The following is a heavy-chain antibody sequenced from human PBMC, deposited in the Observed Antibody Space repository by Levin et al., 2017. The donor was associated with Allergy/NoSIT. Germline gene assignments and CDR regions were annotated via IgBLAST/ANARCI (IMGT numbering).Heavy chain of an antibody. CDR2: MNPNSGNT. D-gene: IGHD1-26*01. Sequence: ASVKVSCKASGYTFTSYDINWVRQATGQGLEWMGWMNPNSGNTGYAQKFQGRVTMTRNTSISTAYMELSSLRSEDTAVYYCARGMGGSYSRHNWFDPWGQGTLVTVSS. CDR1: GYTFTSYD. J-gene: IGHJ5*02. V-gene: IGHV1-8*01. CDR3: ARGMGGSYSRHNWFDP.